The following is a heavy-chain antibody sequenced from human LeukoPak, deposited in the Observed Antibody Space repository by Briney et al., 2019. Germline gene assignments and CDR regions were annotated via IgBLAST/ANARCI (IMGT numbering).Heavy chain of an antibody. V-gene: IGHV1-2*02. CDR2: INPNSGGT. Sequence: ASVKVSCKASGYTFTGYYMHWVRQAPGQGPEWMGWINPNSGGTNYAQKFQGRVTMTRDTSISTAYMELSRLRSDDTAVYYCARVFLYSSGWGFDYWGQGTLVTVSS. CDR3: ARVFLYSSGWGFDY. D-gene: IGHD6-19*01. J-gene: IGHJ4*02. CDR1: GYTFTGYY.